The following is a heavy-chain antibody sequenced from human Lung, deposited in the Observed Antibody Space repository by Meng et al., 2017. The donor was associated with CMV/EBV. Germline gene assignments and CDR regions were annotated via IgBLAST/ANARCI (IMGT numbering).Heavy chain of an antibody. J-gene: IGHJ6*02. D-gene: IGHD4-17*01. CDR1: GGTFSSYT. V-gene: IGHV1-69*05. Sequence: SVKVSCKASGGTFSSYTISWVRQAPGQGLEWMGGIIRIFGTANYAQKFQGRVTITTDESTSTAYIELSSLRSEDTAVYYCARGNYGDYHYYGMDVWGLGXTVTVSS. CDR2: IIRIFGTA. CDR3: ARGNYGDYHYYGMDV.